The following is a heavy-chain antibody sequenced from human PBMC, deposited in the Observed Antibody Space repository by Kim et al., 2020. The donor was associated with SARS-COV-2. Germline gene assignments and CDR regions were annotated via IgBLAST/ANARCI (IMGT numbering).Heavy chain of an antibody. CDR2: VGWDNNRV. V-gene: IGHV3-9*01. CDR1: GFTFADYA. Sequence: GGSLRLSCVASGFTFADYAMFWVRQGPGKGLEWDSVVGWDNNRVIYADPTKGRFTITRDNARNSLFLQMDSSKPADTALYYCGKGSGRGWYGGEVDSWGQGTLVTVSS. J-gene: IGHJ5*01. CDR3: GKGSGRGWYGGEVDS. D-gene: IGHD6-19*01.